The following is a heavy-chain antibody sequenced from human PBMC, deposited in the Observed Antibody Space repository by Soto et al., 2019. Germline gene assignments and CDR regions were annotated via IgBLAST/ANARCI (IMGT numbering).Heavy chain of an antibody. J-gene: IGHJ3*02. V-gene: IGHV4-39*01. CDR2: IYYSGST. Sequence: QLLESGPGLVKPSETLSLTCTVSGGSISSSSYYWGWIRQPPGKGLEWIGSIYYSGSTYYNPSLKSRVTISVDTSKNQFSLKMSSVTAADTAVYYCASGALYDSSGYYYVLHAFDIWGQGTMVTVSS. CDR1: GGSISSSSYY. CDR3: ASGALYDSSGYYYVLHAFDI. D-gene: IGHD3-22*01.